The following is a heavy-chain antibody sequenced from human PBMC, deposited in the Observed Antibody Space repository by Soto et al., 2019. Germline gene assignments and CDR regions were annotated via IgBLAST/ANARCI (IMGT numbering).Heavy chain of an antibody. J-gene: IGHJ6*02. CDR3: ARDGGCSSTSCYLSHYYYGMDV. D-gene: IGHD2-2*01. V-gene: IGHV4-59*01. CDR1: GGSISSYY. Sequence: SETLSLTCTVSGGSISSYYWSWIRQPPGKGLEWIGYIYYSGSTNYNPPLKSRVTISVDTSKNQFSLKLSSVTAADTAVYYCARDGGCSSTSCYLSHYYYGMDVWGQGTTVTVS. CDR2: IYYSGST.